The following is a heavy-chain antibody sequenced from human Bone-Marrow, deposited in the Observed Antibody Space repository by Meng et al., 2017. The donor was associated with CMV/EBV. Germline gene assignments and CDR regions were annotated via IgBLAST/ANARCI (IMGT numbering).Heavy chain of an antibody. CDR2: INPSGGST. D-gene: IGHD2-2*02. Sequence: ASVKVSCKASGYTFTSYYMHWVRQAPGQGLEWMGIINPSGGSTSYAQKFQGRVTMTRDTSTSTVYMELSSLRSEDTAVYYCARVRFVVVPAAIDGMDVWGQGTTVTVSS. CDR1: GYTFTSYY. V-gene: IGHV1-46*01. CDR3: ARVRFVVVPAAIDGMDV. J-gene: IGHJ6*02.